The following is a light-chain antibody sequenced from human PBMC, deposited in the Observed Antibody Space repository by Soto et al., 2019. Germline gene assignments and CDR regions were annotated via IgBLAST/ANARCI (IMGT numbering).Light chain of an antibody. CDR3: QQYGRSPWA. J-gene: IGKJ1*01. V-gene: IGKV3-20*01. CDR2: GAS. Sequence: ESVFRHGRGTLSLSPGERATLSCRASQSVSNSYLAWYQQKPGQAPRPLISGASRRATGVPDRFSGSGSGTDFTLTISRLEPEDFAVYYCQQYGRSPWAFGQGTKVDIK. CDR1: QSVSNSY.